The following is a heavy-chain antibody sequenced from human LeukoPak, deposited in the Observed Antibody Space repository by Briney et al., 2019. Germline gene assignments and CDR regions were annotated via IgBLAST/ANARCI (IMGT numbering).Heavy chain of an antibody. D-gene: IGHD1-1*01. Sequence: GGSLRLSCAASGFTFSTYALNWVRQAPGKGLEWVGRIKSKTDGGTTDYAAPVKGRFTISRDDSKNTLYLQMNSLKTEDTAVYYCTTAWRWNPLDYWGQGTLVTVSS. J-gene: IGHJ4*02. CDR3: TTAWRWNPLDY. CDR2: IKSKTDGGTT. V-gene: IGHV3-15*01. CDR1: GFTFSTYA.